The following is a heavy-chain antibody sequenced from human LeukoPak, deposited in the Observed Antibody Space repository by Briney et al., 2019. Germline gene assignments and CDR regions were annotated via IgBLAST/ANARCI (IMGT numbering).Heavy chain of an antibody. J-gene: IGHJ6*02. CDR3: ARRSGYYDSSGPDYYYGMDV. D-gene: IGHD3-22*01. V-gene: IGHV1-69*13. CDR2: IIPIFGTA. Sequence: SVKVSCKASGGTFSSYAISWVRQAPGQGLEWMGGIIPIFGTANYTQKFQGRVTITADESTSTAYMELSSLRSEDTAVYYCARRSGYYDSSGPDYYYGMDVWGQGTTVTVSS. CDR1: GGTFSSYA.